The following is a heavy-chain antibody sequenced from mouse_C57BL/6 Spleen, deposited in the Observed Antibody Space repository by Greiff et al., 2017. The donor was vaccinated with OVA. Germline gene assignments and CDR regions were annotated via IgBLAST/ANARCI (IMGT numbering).Heavy chain of an antibody. CDR1: GFTFSDYY. Sequence: EVKLVESEGGLVQPGSSMKLSCTASGFTFSDYYMAWVRQVPEKGLEWVANINYDGSSTYYLDSLKSRFIISRDNAKNILYLQMSSLKSEDTATYYCARVNWDAFDYWGQGTTLTVSS. D-gene: IGHD4-1*01. CDR3: ARVNWDAFDY. J-gene: IGHJ2*01. V-gene: IGHV5-16*01. CDR2: INYDGSST.